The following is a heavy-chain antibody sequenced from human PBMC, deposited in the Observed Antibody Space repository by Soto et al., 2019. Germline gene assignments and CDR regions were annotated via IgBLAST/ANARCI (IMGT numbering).Heavy chain of an antibody. V-gene: IGHV2-26*01. CDR1: GFSLSNARMG. CDR2: IFSNDEK. CDR3: ARISSGWPAN. J-gene: IGHJ4*02. Sequence: QVTLKESGPVLVKPTETLTLTCTVSGFSLSNARMGVSWIRQPPGKALEWLAHIFSNDEKSYSTSLKSRLTISTDTSKSQVVLTMTTMDPVDTATYYCARISSGWPANWGQGTLVTVSS. D-gene: IGHD6-19*01.